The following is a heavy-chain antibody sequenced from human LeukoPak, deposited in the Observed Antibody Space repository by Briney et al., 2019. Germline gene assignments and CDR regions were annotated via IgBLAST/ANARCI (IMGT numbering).Heavy chain of an antibody. CDR2: INHSGST. Sequence: PSETLSLTCAVYGGSFSGYYWSWIRQPPGKGLEWIGEINHSGSTNYNPSLKSRVTISVDTSKNQFSLKLSSVTAADTAVYYCARSPLTHYYGSGSFDYWGQGTLVTVSS. CDR1: GGSFSGYY. J-gene: IGHJ4*02. CDR3: ARSPLTHYYGSGSFDY. D-gene: IGHD3-10*01. V-gene: IGHV4-34*01.